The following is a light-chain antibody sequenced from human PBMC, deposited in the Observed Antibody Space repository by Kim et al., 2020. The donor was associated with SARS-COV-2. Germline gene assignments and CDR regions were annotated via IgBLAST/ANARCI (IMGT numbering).Light chain of an antibody. CDR2: AAS. J-gene: IGKJ2*01. CDR3: QQYSRCSAYT. V-gene: IGKV1-17*03. CDR1: QGSSNY. Sequence: ASGGDVVITTCRASQGSSNYFAWFQQQPGKVPKRLMYAASSLQSGVPSRFSGSGSGTEFTPTISSLQPEDFATYYCQQYSRCSAYTFGQGTKLEI.